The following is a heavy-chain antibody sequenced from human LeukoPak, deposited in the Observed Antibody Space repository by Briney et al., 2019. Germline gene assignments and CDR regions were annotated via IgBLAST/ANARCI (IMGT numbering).Heavy chain of an antibody. J-gene: IGHJ3*02. CDR1: GFTFSTYA. CDR2: IGGSGGST. V-gene: IGHV3-23*01. CDR3: VREGSIVGATGAFDI. Sequence: GESLRLSCAASGFTFSTYAMSWVRQAPGKGLEWVSAIGGSGGSTYYADSVKGRFTISRDNSKNTLYLQMNSLRAEDTAVYYCVREGSIVGATGAFDIWGQGTMVTVSS. D-gene: IGHD1-26*01.